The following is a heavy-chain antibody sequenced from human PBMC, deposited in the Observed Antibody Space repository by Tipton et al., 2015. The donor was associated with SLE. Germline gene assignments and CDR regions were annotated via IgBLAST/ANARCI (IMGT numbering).Heavy chain of an antibody. Sequence: QSGPEVKKPGASVKVSCKASGYTFTSYGISWVRQAPEQGLEWMGWISAYNGNTNYAQKLQGRVTMTTDTSTSTAYMELRSLRSDDTAVYYCARVNYDFWSGSTAWYYMDVWGKGTTVTVSS. D-gene: IGHD3-3*01. V-gene: IGHV1-18*01. CDR1: GYTFTSYG. CDR2: ISAYNGNT. J-gene: IGHJ6*03. CDR3: ARVNYDFWSGSTAWYYMDV.